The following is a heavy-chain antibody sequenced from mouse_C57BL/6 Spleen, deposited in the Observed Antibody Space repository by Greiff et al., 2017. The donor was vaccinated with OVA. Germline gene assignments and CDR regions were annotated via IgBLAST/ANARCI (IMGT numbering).Heavy chain of an antibody. CDR1: GYTFTSYD. J-gene: IGHJ4*01. CDR3: ARPTVVADYAMDY. D-gene: IGHD1-1*01. Sequence: VQLKESGPELVKPGASVKLSCKASGYTFTSYDINWVKQRPGQGLEWIGWIYPRDGSTKYNEKFKGKATLTVDTSSSTAYMELHSLTSEDSAVYFCARPTVVADYAMDYWGQGTSVTVSS. V-gene: IGHV1-85*01. CDR2: IYPRDGST.